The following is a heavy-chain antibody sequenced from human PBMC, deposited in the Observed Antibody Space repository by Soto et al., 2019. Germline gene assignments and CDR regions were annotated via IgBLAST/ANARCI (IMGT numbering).Heavy chain of an antibody. CDR3: ARSVNRGYSYGYGH. CDR1: GGAITNYY. Sequence: QVQLQESGPGLVRPLETLSLTCSVSGGAITNYYWNWIRQTPGKGLEWIGYIYHTGSTSKNPSLKSRVTLSVDTSKNQLTLNLTSVTAADTAIYYCARSVNRGYSYGYGHWGQGTLVTVSA. CDR2: IYHTGST. J-gene: IGHJ4*02. V-gene: IGHV4-59*01. D-gene: IGHD5-18*01.